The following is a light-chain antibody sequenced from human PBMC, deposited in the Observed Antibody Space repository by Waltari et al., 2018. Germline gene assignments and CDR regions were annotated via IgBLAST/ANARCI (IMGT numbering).Light chain of an antibody. J-gene: IGKJ5*01. CDR1: QGIRSG. V-gene: IGKV1-13*02. CDR2: DAS. CDR3: QQCLTYPQA. Sequence: AIQLTQSPSSLSASIGDRVTISCRASQGIRSGLAWYQQKPGQPPKLLIYDASTLDGGVPSRFSGSGSGTDFTLTISSLQPEDFATYYCQQCLTYPQAFGQGTRLEIK.